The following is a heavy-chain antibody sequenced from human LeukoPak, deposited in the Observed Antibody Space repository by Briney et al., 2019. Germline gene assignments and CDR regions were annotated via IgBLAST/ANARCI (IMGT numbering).Heavy chain of an antibody. D-gene: IGHD2-15*01. V-gene: IGHV4-39*01. CDR1: GGSISRSSYY. CDR3: ARSIEDIVVVVTTTDYYFYMDV. J-gene: IGHJ6*03. CDR2: IYYSRST. Sequence: SETLSLTCSVYGGSISRSSYYWGWIRQPPGKGLEWIGSIYYSRSTYYNPSLKSRVTISVDTSKNQFSLKLNSVTAADTAVYYCARSIEDIVVVVTTTDYYFYMDVWGKGTTVTVSS.